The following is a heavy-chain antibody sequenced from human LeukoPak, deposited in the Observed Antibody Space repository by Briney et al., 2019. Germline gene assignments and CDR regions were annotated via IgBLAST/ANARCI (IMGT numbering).Heavy chain of an antibody. D-gene: IGHD3-9*01. CDR2: IYYSGST. CDR1: GGSISSSSYY. Sequence: PSETLSLTCTVSGGSISSSSYYWGWIRQPPGKGLEWMGSIYYSGSTYYNPSLKSRVPISVDTSKIQFSLKLSSVPAADTAVYYCARDPSPSDILAGYTNALYYFVYWGQGTLVTVSS. V-gene: IGHV4-39*07. CDR3: ARDPSPSDILAGYTNALYYFVY. J-gene: IGHJ4*02.